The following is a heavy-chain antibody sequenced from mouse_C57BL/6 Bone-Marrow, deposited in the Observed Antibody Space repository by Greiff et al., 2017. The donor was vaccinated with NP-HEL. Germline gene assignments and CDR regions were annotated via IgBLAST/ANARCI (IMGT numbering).Heavy chain of an antibody. CDR2: ISSGGDYI. V-gene: IGHV5-9-1*02. Sequence: EVKLVESGEGLVKPGGSLKLSCAASGFTFSSYAMSWVRQTPEKRLEWVAYISSGGDYIYYADTVKGRFTISRDNARNTLYLQMSSLKSEDTAMYYCTRDHPLYSLFDYWGQGTTLTVSS. J-gene: IGHJ2*01. CDR1: GFTFSSYA. D-gene: IGHD2-1*01. CDR3: TRDHPLYSLFDY.